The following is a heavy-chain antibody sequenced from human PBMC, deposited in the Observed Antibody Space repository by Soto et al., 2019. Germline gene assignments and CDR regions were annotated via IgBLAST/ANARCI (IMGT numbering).Heavy chain of an antibody. Sequence: GGSLRLSCAASGFTFSSYEMNWVRQAPGKGLEWVSYISSSGSTIYYADSVKGRFTISRDNAKNSLYLQMNSLRAEDTAVYYCARDIAPNDFWSGYWVYDGMDVWGQGTTVTVSS. V-gene: IGHV3-48*03. J-gene: IGHJ6*02. CDR1: GFTFSSYE. CDR2: ISSSGSTI. D-gene: IGHD3-3*01. CDR3: ARDIAPNDFWSGYWVYDGMDV.